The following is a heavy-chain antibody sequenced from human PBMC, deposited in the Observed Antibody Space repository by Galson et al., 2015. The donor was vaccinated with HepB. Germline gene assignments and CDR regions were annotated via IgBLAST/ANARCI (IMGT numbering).Heavy chain of an antibody. V-gene: IGHV1-46*04. Sequence: SGYTFTSYYMHWVRQAPGQGLEWMGIINPSGGSTSYAQKLQGRVTMTRDTSTSTVYMELSSLRSEDTAVYYCAREGWERDSSGYYYNYGMDVWGQGTTVTVSS. CDR3: AREGWERDSSGYYYNYGMDV. CDR2: INPSGGST. D-gene: IGHD3-22*01. CDR1: GYTFTSYY. J-gene: IGHJ6*02.